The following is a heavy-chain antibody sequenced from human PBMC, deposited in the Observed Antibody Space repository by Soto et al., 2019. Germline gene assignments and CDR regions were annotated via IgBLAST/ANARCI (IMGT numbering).Heavy chain of an antibody. CDR2: MNPGSGQT. J-gene: IGHJ5*02. CDR3: ARMASAGTLNWFDP. CDR1: GYTFINFD. Sequence: QVQLVQSGDEVKEPGASVRVSCEASGYTFINFDISWVRQAAGQGLEWLGWMNPGSGQTGYASKFQGRVAMTRDASKGTSHLELSSLTSDDTAVYYCARMASAGTLNWFDPWGQGTLVTVSS. V-gene: IGHV1-8*02. D-gene: IGHD6-13*01.